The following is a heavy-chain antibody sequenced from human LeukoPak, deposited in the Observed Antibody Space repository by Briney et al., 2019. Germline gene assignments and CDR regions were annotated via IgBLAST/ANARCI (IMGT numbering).Heavy chain of an antibody. D-gene: IGHD3-9*01. CDR2: ISAYNGNT. V-gene: IGHV1-18*04. Sequence: ASVKVSCKASGYTFTDYYMHWVRQAPGQGLEWMGWISAYNGNTNYAQKLQGRVTMTTDTSTSTAYMELRSLRSDDTAVYYCARWSSYYDILTGYYPGDYWGQGTLVTVSS. CDR3: ARWSSYYDILTGYYPGDY. CDR1: GYTFTDYY. J-gene: IGHJ4*02.